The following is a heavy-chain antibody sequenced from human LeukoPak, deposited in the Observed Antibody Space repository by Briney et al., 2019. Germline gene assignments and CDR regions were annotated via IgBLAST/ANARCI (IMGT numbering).Heavy chain of an antibody. Sequence: PGGSLRLSCAASGFTFSSYAMSWVRQAPGKGLEWVSAISGSGGSTYYADSVKGRFTISRDNSENTLYLQMSSLRAEDSAVYYCATGDGLIVVVRATPWGQGTLVTVSS. D-gene: IGHD2-21*01. CDR2: ISGSGGST. J-gene: IGHJ5*02. CDR1: GFTFSSYA. V-gene: IGHV3-23*01. CDR3: ATGDGLIVVVRATP.